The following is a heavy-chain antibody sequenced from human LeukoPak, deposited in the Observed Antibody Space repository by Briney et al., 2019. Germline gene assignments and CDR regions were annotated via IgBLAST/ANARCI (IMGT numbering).Heavy chain of an antibody. CDR3: ARSSGIAVAGTVDY. D-gene: IGHD6-19*01. V-gene: IGHV1-18*01. CDR2: ISAYNGNT. CDR1: GYTFTGYY. Sequence: ASVKVSCKTSGYTFTGYYMHWVRQAPGQGLEWMGWISAYNGNTNYAQKLQGRVTMTTDTSTSTAYMELRSLRSDDTAVYYCARSSGIAVAGTVDYWGQGTLVTVSS. J-gene: IGHJ4*02.